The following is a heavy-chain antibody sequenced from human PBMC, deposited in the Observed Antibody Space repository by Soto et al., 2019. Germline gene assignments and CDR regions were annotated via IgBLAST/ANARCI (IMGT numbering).Heavy chain of an antibody. CDR3: AIVVVITHNAFDI. CDR1: GGSISSGGYY. V-gene: IGHV4-31*02. D-gene: IGHD3-22*01. CDR2: IYYSGST. Sequence: PSETLSLTCTVSGGSISSGGYYWSWIRQHPGKGLEWIGYIYYSGSTYYNPSLKSRVTISVDTSKNQFSLKLSSVTAADTAVYYCAIVVVITHNAFDIWGQGTRVTVAS. J-gene: IGHJ3*02.